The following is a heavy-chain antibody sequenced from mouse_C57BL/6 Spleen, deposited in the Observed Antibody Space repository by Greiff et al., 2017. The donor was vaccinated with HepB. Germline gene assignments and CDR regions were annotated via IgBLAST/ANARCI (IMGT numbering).Heavy chain of an antibody. CDR1: GFTFSDYY. CDR3: ARRHYYGSSYYAMDY. V-gene: IGHV5-12*01. CDR2: ISNGGGST. Sequence: EVNVVESGGGLVQPGGSLKLSCAASGFTFSDYYMYWVRQTPEKRLEWVAYISNGGGSTYYPDTVKGRFTISRDNAKNTLYLQMSRLKSEDTAMYYCARRHYYGSSYYAMDYWGQGTSVTVSS. D-gene: IGHD1-1*01. J-gene: IGHJ4*01.